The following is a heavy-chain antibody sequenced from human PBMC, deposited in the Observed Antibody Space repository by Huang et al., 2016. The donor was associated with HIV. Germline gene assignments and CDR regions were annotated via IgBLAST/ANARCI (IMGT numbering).Heavy chain of an antibody. V-gene: IGHV3-21*02. CDR1: GFSFRSYT. J-gene: IGHJ5*02. Sequence: ELQLVQSGGGLVTPVESLRLSCSASGFSFRSYTLAWVRQTPVTEREWVSRKSRSGRSIAYAESERGKGRLTVSRDKAKNSRYLESNSVRAEETALYYGATVGWTYGSDAYFFDTWGQGVLVIVSS. CDR3: ATVGWTYGSDAYFFDT. D-gene: IGHD3-10*01. CDR2: KSRSGRSI.